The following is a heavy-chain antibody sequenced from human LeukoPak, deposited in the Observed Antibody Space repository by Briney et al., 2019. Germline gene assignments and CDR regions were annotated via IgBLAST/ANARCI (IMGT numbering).Heavy chain of an antibody. CDR2: MNPNSGNT. Sequence: MGWMNPNSGNTGYAQKFQGRVTITRNTSASTAYMELSSLRSEDTAVYYCARTPGDENGMDVWGQGTTVTVSS. CDR3: ARTPGDENGMDV. V-gene: IGHV1-8*03. D-gene: IGHD3-10*01. J-gene: IGHJ6*02.